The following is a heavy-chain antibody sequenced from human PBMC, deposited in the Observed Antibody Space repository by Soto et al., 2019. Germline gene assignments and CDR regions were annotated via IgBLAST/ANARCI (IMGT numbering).Heavy chain of an antibody. V-gene: IGHV4-34*01. CDR3: ARDRVGSSSWFDP. Sequence: ETLSLTCAVYGGSFSGYYWSWIRQPPGKGLEWIGEINHSGSTNYNPSLKSRVTISVDTSKNQFSLKLSSVTAADTAVYYCARDRVGSSSWFDPWGQGTLVTVSS. CDR1: GGSFSGYY. D-gene: IGHD1-26*01. CDR2: INHSGST. J-gene: IGHJ5*02.